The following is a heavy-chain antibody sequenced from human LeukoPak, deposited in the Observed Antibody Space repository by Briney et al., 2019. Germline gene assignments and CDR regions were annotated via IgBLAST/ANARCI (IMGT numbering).Heavy chain of an antibody. CDR1: GLTFSDYY. CDR2: ISSSGSTI. CDR3: ARAVTMVRGASEYFQH. D-gene: IGHD3-10*01. Sequence: GGSLRLSCAASGLTFSDYYMSWIRQAPGKGLEWVSYISSSGSTIYYADSVKGRFTISRDNAKNSLYLQMNSLRAEDTAVYYCARAVTMVRGASEYFQHWGQGTLVTVSS. J-gene: IGHJ1*01. V-gene: IGHV3-11*01.